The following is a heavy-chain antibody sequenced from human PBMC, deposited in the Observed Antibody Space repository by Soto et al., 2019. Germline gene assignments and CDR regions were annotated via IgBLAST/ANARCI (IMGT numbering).Heavy chain of an antibody. CDR1: GYTFTSYY. J-gene: IGHJ4*02. CDR3: AINYDFWSGYHTFDY. V-gene: IGHV1-46*01. D-gene: IGHD3-3*01. Sequence: GASVKVSCKASGYTFTSYYMHWVRQAPGQGLEWMGRINASSGNTRYSQKFQGRVTITRDTSASTAYMELSSLRSEDTAVYYCAINYDFWSGYHTFDYWGQGTLVTVSS. CDR2: INASSGNT.